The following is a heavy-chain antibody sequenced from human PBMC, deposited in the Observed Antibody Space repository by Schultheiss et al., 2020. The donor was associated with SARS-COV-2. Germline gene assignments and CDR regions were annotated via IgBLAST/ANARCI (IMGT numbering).Heavy chain of an antibody. V-gene: IGHV1-2*06. Sequence: ASVKVSCKASGYTFTSYDINWVRQAPGQGLEWMGRINPNSGGTNYAQKFQGRVTMTRDTSISTAYMELSRLRSDDTAVYYCARGDYVDYDYYYGMDVWGQGTTVTVSS. D-gene: IGHD4-17*01. J-gene: IGHJ6*02. CDR2: INPNSGGT. CDR3: ARGDYVDYDYYYGMDV. CDR1: GYTFTSYD.